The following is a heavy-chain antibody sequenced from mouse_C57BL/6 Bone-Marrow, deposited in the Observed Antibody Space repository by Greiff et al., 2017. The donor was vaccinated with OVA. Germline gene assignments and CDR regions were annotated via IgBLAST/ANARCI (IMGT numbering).Heavy chain of an antibody. Sequence: VQLQQSGAELVKPGASVKLSCKASGYTFTSYWMQWVKQRPGQGLEWIGEIDPSDSYTNYNQKFKGKATLTVDTSSSTAYMQLSSLTSEDSAVYYCARRGTYYSNSEGYWGQGTTLTVSS. V-gene: IGHV1-50*01. CDR1: GYTFTSYW. CDR3: ARRGTYYSNSEGY. CDR2: IDPSDSYT. D-gene: IGHD2-5*01. J-gene: IGHJ2*01.